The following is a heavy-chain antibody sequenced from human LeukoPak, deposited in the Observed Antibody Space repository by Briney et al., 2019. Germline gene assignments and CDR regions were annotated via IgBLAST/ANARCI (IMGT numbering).Heavy chain of an antibody. Sequence: SETLSLTCAVYGGSFSGYYWSWIRQPPGKGLEWTGEINHSGSTNYNPSLKSRVTISVDTSKNQFSLKLSSVTAADTAVYYCARRDCSSTSCYSPNFDYWGQGTLVTVSS. CDR3: ARRDCSSTSCYSPNFDY. V-gene: IGHV4-34*01. CDR2: INHSGST. CDR1: GGSFSGYY. J-gene: IGHJ4*02. D-gene: IGHD2-2*01.